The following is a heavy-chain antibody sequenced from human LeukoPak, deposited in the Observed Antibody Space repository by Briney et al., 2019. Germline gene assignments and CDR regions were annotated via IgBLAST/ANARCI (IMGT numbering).Heavy chain of an antibody. J-gene: IGHJ4*02. CDR3: AKDVLRFLEWLFAFDY. D-gene: IGHD3-3*01. CDR2: ISGDGGST. Sequence: GGSLRLSCAASGFTFDDYAMHWVRQAPGKGLEWVSLISGDGGSTYYADSVKGRFTISRDNSKNSLYLQMNSLITEDTALYYCAKDVLRFLEWLFAFDYWGQGTLATVSS. CDR1: GFTFDDYA. V-gene: IGHV3-43*02.